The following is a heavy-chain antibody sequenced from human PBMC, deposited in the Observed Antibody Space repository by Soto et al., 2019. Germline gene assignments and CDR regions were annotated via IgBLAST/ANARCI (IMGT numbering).Heavy chain of an antibody. CDR1: GGSVTSGNFY. Sequence: SETLSLTCTVSGGSVTSGNFYWSWIRQPPGKGLEWIGHIYYSGSTNYNPSLKSRVTISVDTSKNQFSLKLTSVTAADTAVYYCARRITMVRGVISYFDYWGKGTLVTVSS. CDR3: ARRITMVRGVISYFDY. CDR2: IYYSGST. V-gene: IGHV4-61*01. D-gene: IGHD3-10*01. J-gene: IGHJ4*02.